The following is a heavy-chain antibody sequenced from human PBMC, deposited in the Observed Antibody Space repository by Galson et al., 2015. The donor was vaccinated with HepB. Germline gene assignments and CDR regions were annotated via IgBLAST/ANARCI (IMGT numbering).Heavy chain of an antibody. D-gene: IGHD6-19*01. Sequence: SVKVSCKASGGTFSSYTISWVRQAPGQGLEWMGRIIPILGIANYAQKFQGRVTITADKSTSTAYMELSSLRSEDTAVYYCARDLGGWYLMRGNWFDPWGQGTLVTVSS. V-gene: IGHV1-69*04. CDR2: IIPILGIA. CDR3: ARDLGGWYLMRGNWFDP. J-gene: IGHJ5*02. CDR1: GGTFSSYT.